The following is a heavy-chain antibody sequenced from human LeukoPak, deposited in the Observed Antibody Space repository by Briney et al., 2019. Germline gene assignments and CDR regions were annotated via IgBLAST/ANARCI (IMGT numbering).Heavy chain of an antibody. CDR1: GLTFSSYW. CDR2: INSDGSST. D-gene: IGHD6-13*01. CDR3: ARVGHGSSWYR. Sequence: GGSLRLSCAASGLTFSSYWMHWVRQAPGKGLVWVSRINSDGSSTSYADSVKGRFTISRDNAKNTLYLQMNSLRAEDTAVYYCARVGHGSSWYRWGQGTLVTVSS. J-gene: IGHJ4*02. V-gene: IGHV3-74*01.